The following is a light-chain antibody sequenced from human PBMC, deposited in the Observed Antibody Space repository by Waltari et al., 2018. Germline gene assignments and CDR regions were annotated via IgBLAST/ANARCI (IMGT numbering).Light chain of an antibody. CDR2: DVS. V-gene: IGLV2-14*03. J-gene: IGLJ2*01. CDR1: SSDVGGYNY. CDR3: SSYTSSTTLVV. Sequence: QSALTQPASVSGSPGQSITISCTGTSSDVGGYNYVSWYQHHPDKAPKLMIYDVSKRASGVSNRFAGSKSGTTASLTISGLQAEDEADYYCSSYTSSTTLVVFGGGTKLTVL.